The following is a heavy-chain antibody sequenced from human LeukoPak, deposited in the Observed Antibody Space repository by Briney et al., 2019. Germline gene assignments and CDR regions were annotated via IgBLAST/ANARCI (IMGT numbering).Heavy chain of an antibody. J-gene: IGHJ1*01. D-gene: IGHD1-26*01. Sequence: GASVKVSCKASGYTFTGYYMHWVRQAPGQGLEWMGWINPNSGGTNYAQKFQGRVTMTRDTSISTAYMELSRLRSDDTAVYYCARVRFGGSYLYAEYFQHWGQGTLVTVSS. V-gene: IGHV1-2*02. CDR3: ARVRFGGSYLYAEYFQH. CDR2: INPNSGGT. CDR1: GYTFTGYY.